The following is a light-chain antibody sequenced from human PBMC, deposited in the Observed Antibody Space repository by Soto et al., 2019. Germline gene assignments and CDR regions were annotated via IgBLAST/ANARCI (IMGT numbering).Light chain of an antibody. CDR3: CSYAGSSTFAYV. Sequence: QSALTQPASVSGSPGQSITISRTGTSSDVGSYNLVSWYQQHPGKAPKLMIYEGSKRPSGVSNRFSGSKSGNTASLTVSGLQAEDEADYYCCSYAGSSTFAYVFGTGTKVTVL. CDR2: EGS. J-gene: IGLJ1*01. CDR1: SSDVGSYNL. V-gene: IGLV2-23*03.